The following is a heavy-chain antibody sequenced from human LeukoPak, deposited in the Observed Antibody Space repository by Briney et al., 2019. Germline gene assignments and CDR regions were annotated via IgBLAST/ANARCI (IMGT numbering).Heavy chain of an antibody. V-gene: IGHV1-18*01. Sequence: ASVKVSCKASGYTFTSYGISWVRQAPGQGLEWMGWISAYNGYTIYAQKFQGRVTMTTDTSTSTAYMELRSLRSDDTAVYYCARSDGYGLVDIWGQGTMVTVSS. D-gene: IGHD3-10*01. CDR1: GYTFTSYG. J-gene: IGHJ3*02. CDR3: ARSDGYGLVDI. CDR2: ISAYNGYT.